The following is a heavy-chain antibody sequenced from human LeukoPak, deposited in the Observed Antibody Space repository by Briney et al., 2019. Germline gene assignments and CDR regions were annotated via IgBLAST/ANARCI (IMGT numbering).Heavy chain of an antibody. J-gene: IGHJ3*02. V-gene: IGHV4-34*01. CDR3: ARGRQRWPKANAFDI. CDR2: INHSGST. CDR1: GGSFSGYY. D-gene: IGHD4-23*01. Sequence: SETLSLTRAVYGGSFSGYYWSWIRQPPGKGLEWIGEINHSGSTNYNPSLKSRVTISVDTSKNQFSLKLSSVTAADTAVYYCARGRQRWPKANAFDIWGQGTMVTVSS.